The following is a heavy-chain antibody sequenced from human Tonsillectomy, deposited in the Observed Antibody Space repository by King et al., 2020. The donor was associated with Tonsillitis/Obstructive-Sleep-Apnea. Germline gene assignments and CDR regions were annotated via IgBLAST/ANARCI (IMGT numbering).Heavy chain of an antibody. CDR3: ARGRSLDY. CDR1: GFTFSSYD. CDR2: MSFDGTNK. V-gene: IGHV3-30*04. Sequence: VQLVESGGGVVQPGRSLRLSCAASGFTFSSYDMFWVRQAPGKGLEWVAVMSFDGTNKYYTDSVKGRFTISRDTSKSTLYLQMNSLRPEDTAVYYCARGRSLDYWGQGTLVTVSS. J-gene: IGHJ4*02.